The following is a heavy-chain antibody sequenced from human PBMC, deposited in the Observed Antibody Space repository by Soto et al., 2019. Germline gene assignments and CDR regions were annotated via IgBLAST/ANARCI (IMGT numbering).Heavy chain of an antibody. Sequence: GGSLRLSCAASGFTFSSHSMNWVRQAPGKGLEWVSSISSSGSYIYYADSLKGRFAISRDNAKNSLYLQMNSLRAEDTAVYYCASIPGGPPLQYFDYWGQGTLVTVSS. CDR1: GFTFSSHS. V-gene: IGHV3-21*01. J-gene: IGHJ4*02. CDR3: ASIPGGPPLQYFDY. CDR2: ISSSGSYI. D-gene: IGHD3-10*01.